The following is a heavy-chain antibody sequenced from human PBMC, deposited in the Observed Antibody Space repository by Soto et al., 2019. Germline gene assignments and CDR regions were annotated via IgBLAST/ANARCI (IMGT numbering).Heavy chain of an antibody. CDR1: GCTFTSYG. V-gene: IGHV1-18*04. D-gene: IGHD2-15*01. CDR2: ISAYNGNT. J-gene: IGHJ6*02. Sequence: QVQLVQSGAEVKKPGASVKVSCKASGCTFTSYGISWVRQAPGQGLEGMGWISAYNGNTNYAQKLQGRVTMTTDTSTRTAYMELRSLRSDDTAVYYCARDLVVVAATYYYDGMDVWGQGTTVTVS. CDR3: ARDLVVVAATYYYDGMDV.